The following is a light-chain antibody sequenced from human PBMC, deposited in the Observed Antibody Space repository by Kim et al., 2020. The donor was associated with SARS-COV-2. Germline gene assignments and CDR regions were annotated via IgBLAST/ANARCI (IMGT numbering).Light chain of an antibody. Sequence: ANVGDRVTITCRASQGISSYLAWYQQKPGKAPKLLIYGASTLQSGVSSRFSGSGSGTDFTLTISSLQPEDSATYYCQQLDSYPLTFGGGTKVDIK. J-gene: IGKJ4*01. CDR1: QGISSY. CDR2: GAS. CDR3: QQLDSYPLT. V-gene: IGKV1-9*01.